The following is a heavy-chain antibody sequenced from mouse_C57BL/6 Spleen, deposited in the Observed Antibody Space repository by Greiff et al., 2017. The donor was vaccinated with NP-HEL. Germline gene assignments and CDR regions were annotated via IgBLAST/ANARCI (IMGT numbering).Heavy chain of an antibody. CDR1: GFTFSSYG. CDR3: ARRGSTMVTTAWFAY. V-gene: IGHV5-6*01. D-gene: IGHD2-1*01. J-gene: IGHJ3*01. Sequence: EVQGVESGGDLVKPGGSLKLSCAASGFTFSSYGMSWVRQTPDKRLEWVATISSGGSYTYYPDSVKGRFTISRDNAKNTLYLQMSSLKSEDTAMYYCARRGSTMVTTAWFAYWGQGTLVTVSA. CDR2: ISSGGSYT.